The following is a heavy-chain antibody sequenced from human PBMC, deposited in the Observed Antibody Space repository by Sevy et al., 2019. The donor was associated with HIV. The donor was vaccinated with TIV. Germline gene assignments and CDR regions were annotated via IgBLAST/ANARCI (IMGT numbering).Heavy chain of an antibody. CDR3: VREAFCSSATCYRPY. CDR1: GFTVSRNY. D-gene: IGHD2-2*01. Sequence: GGSLRLSCAASGFTVSRNYMSWVRQAPGKGLEWVSIFYINGNTDYSDSVKGRFIISRDTSQNTVFLHMNSLRAEDTAVYYCVREAFCSSATCYRPYWGQGTLVTVSS. J-gene: IGHJ4*02. V-gene: IGHV3-66*01. CDR2: FYINGNT.